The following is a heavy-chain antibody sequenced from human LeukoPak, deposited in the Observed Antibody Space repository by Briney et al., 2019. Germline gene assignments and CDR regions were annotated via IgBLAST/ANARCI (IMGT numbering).Heavy chain of an antibody. CDR3: AKTAGAAVPGHSEYFQY. V-gene: IGHV1-18*01. J-gene: IGHJ1*01. D-gene: IGHD6-19*01. CDR1: GYTFTSYG. CDR2: ISTYNGNT. Sequence: GASVKVSCKASGYTFTSYGVTWVRQAPGQGLEWMGWISTYNGNTNYAQRLQGRVTMTTDTSTTTAYMELRTLRSDDTAVYYCAKTAGAAVPGHSEYFQYWGQGTLVTVSS.